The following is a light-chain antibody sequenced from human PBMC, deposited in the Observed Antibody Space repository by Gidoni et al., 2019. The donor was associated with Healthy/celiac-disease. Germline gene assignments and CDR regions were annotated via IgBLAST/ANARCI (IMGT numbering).Light chain of an antibody. Sequence: EIVLTQSPGTLSLSPGERATLSCRASQSVSSSYLAWYQQKPGQAPRLLIYGASSRATGIPDRFNGSGSGTDFTLTISRLEPEDFAVYYCQQYGSSHWTFXXXTKVEIK. J-gene: IGKJ1*01. CDR1: QSVSSSY. CDR2: GAS. CDR3: QQYGSSHWT. V-gene: IGKV3-20*01.